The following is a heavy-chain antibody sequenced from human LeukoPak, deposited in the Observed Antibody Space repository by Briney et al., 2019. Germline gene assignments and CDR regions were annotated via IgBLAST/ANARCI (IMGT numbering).Heavy chain of an antibody. Sequence: PSETLSLTCTVSGGSISGSSYYWGWIRQPPGKGLEWIGSIYYSGSTYYNPSLKSRVTISVDKSKNQFSLKLSSVTAADTAVYYCAREQLGLHYFDYWGQGTLVTVSS. J-gene: IGHJ4*02. D-gene: IGHD6-6*01. V-gene: IGHV4-39*07. CDR2: IYYSGST. CDR3: AREQLGLHYFDY. CDR1: GGSISGSSYY.